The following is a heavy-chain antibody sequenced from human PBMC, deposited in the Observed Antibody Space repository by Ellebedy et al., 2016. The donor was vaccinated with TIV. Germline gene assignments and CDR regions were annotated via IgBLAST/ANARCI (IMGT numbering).Heavy chain of an antibody. CDR1: GGSISTFY. J-gene: IGHJ5*02. Sequence: MPSETLSLTCNVSGGSISTFYWSWIRQPPGKGLEFIGYIYYIGITNYNPSLKSRVTISVDTSKNQFSLKLSSVTAADTAVYYCARGYSSGWYNWFDPWGQGTLVTVSS. CDR3: ARGYSSGWYNWFDP. CDR2: IYYIGIT. D-gene: IGHD6-19*01. V-gene: IGHV4-59*01.